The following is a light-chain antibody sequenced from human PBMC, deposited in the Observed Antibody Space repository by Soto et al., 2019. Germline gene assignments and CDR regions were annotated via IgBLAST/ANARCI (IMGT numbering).Light chain of an antibody. CDR1: SSNIGAGYD. CDR2: GNN. J-gene: IGLJ3*02. CDR3: QSYDSSLSVWV. V-gene: IGLV1-40*01. Sequence: QSVLTQPPSVSGAPGQRVTISCTGSSSNIGAGYDVHWYHQLPGTAPKLLIYGNNNRPSGVPDRFSGSRSGISASLAITGLQAEDEADYYCQSYDSSLSVWVFGGGTKVTVL.